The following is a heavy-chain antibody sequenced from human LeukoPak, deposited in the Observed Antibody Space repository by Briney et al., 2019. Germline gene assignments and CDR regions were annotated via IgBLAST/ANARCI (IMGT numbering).Heavy chain of an antibody. J-gene: IGHJ4*02. Sequence: SETLSLTCAVYGRSFSGYYWSWIRQPPGKGLEWIGEINHSGSTNYNPSLKSRVTISVDTSKNQFSLKLSSVTAADTAVYYCARVPRTTRLDYWGQGTLVTVSS. CDR1: GRSFSGYY. D-gene: IGHD2-2*01. CDR3: ARVPRTTRLDY. CDR2: INHSGST. V-gene: IGHV4-34*01.